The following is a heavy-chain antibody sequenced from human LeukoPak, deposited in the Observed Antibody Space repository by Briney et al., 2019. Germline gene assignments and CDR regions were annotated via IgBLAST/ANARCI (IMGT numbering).Heavy chain of an antibody. D-gene: IGHD6-13*01. Sequence: SETLSLTCTVSGDSVSSSNYYWAWIRQPPWKGLEWIGNIYYSGSTYYNPSLKSRVTISVDTSKNQFSLKLSSVTAADTAVYYCARVTGYVMEDYFDYWGQGTLVTVSS. CDR2: IYYSGST. V-gene: IGHV4-39*07. CDR3: ARVTGYVMEDYFDY. CDR1: GDSVSSSNYY. J-gene: IGHJ4*02.